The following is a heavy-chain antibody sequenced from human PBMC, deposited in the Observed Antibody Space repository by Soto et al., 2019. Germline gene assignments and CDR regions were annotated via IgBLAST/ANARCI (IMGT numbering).Heavy chain of an antibody. CDR1: GGTFISYA. Sequence: VKGSYKACGGTFISYAISWVRQAPGQGLEWIGGIIPIFGTANYSQNFQGRVTITADESTSTSYMELSSMRSEDTAVYYCARGDIVVPRDNSWRDXWGQGTRVTVSX. V-gene: IGHV1-69*01. CDR3: ARGDIVVPRDNSWRDX. D-gene: IGHD2-2*01. J-gene: IGHJ5*02. CDR2: IIPIFGTA.